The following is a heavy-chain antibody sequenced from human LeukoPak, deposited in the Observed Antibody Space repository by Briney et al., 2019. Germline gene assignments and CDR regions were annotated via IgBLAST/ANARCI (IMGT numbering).Heavy chain of an antibody. Sequence: ASVKVSCKASGYTFTGYYMHWVRQAPGQGLEWTGWINPNSGGTNYAQKFQGRVAMTRDTSISTAYMELSRLRSDDTAVYYCARAQYGDYSAWFDPWGQGTLVTVSS. V-gene: IGHV1-2*02. CDR1: GYTFTGYY. D-gene: IGHD4-17*01. CDR2: INPNSGGT. J-gene: IGHJ5*02. CDR3: ARAQYGDYSAWFDP.